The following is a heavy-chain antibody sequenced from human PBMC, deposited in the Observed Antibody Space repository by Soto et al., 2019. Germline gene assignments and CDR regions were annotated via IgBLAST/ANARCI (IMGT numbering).Heavy chain of an antibody. J-gene: IGHJ4*02. CDR3: ARRGYDILTYPDY. CDR2: IYPGDSDT. D-gene: IGHD3-9*01. CDR1: GYRFTTYS. Sequence: PGESLKIFCKGSGYRFTTYSIGWVRQMPGKGLEWMGIIYPGDSDTRYNPSFQGQVTISVDKSTSTAYLKWNSLKASDTAMYYCARRGYDILTYPDYWGQGTLVTVSS. V-gene: IGHV5-51*01.